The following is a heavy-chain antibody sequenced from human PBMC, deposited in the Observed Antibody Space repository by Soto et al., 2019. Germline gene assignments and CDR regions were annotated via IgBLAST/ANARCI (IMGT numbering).Heavy chain of an antibody. CDR3: ARIEMATISTAAFDI. J-gene: IGHJ3*02. D-gene: IGHD5-12*01. CDR1: GYSFTSYW. CDR2: IYPSDSDT. Sequence: ESLKISCKGSGYSFTSYWIGWVRQMPGKGLEWMGIIYPSDSDTRYSPSFQGQVTISADKSISTAYLQWSSLKASDTAMYYCARIEMATISTAAFDIWGQGTMVTVSS. V-gene: IGHV5-51*01.